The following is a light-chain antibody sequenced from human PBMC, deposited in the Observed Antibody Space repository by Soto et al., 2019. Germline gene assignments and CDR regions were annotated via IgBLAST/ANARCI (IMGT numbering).Light chain of an antibody. CDR1: QSVGSF. J-gene: IGKJ3*01. V-gene: IGKV3-11*01. CDR3: QHRSNWLGT. CDR2: DAS. Sequence: EIVLTQSPATLSLSPGERATLSCRASQSVGSFLAWYQQESGQTPRLLIYDASNRATGIPARFSGSGSGTDFTLTISSLEPEDFAVYYCQHRSNWLGTFGPGTKVDIK.